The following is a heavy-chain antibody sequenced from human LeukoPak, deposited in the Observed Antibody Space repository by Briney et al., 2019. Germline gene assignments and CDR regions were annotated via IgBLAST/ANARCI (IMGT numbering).Heavy chain of an antibody. V-gene: IGHV4-4*07. CDR2: IYTSGST. D-gene: IGHD6-19*01. Sequence: SETLSLTCTVSGGSISSYYWSWIRQPAGKGLGWIGRIYTSGSTNYNPSLKSRVTMSVDTSKSQFSLKLSSVTAADTAVYYCARARIAVAGTGSYWYFDLWGRGTLVTVSS. CDR3: ARARIAVAGTGSYWYFDL. J-gene: IGHJ2*01. CDR1: GGSISSYY.